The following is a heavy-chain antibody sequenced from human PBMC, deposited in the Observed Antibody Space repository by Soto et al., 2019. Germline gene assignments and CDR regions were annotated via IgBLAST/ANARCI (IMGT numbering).Heavy chain of an antibody. CDR3: ARHNNNWNFDY. CDR2: IDWDDDK. V-gene: IGHV2-70*18. Sequence: WVRQGPGKALEWLALIDWDDDKYYSTSLKTRLTISKDTSKNQVVLTMTNMDPVDTATYYCARHNNNWNFDYWGQGTLVTVSS. J-gene: IGHJ4*02. D-gene: IGHD1-20*01.